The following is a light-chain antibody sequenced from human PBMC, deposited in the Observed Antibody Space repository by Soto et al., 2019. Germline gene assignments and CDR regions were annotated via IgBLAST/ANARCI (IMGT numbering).Light chain of an antibody. J-gene: IGKJ4*01. CDR1: QAISSW. CDR3: QQARSFPLT. CDR2: SAS. V-gene: IGKV1-12*01. Sequence: DIQMTQSPSSVSASVGDRVTITCRASQAISSWLAWCQQKPGRAPKLLIYSASSLQNGAPSRFTGSGSGTDFTLTITSLQPDDTAIYYCQQARSFPLTFGGGTKVEIK.